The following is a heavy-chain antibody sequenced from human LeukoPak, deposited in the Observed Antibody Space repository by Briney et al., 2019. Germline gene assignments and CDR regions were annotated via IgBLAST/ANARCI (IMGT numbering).Heavy chain of an antibody. Sequence: PSETLSLTCAVSGGSISSGGYSWSWIRQPPGKGLEWIGYIYHSGSTYYNPSLKSRVTISVDRSKNQFSLKLSSVTAADTAVYYCARGGFGVFERSSYFDYWGQGTLVTVSS. CDR1: GGSISSGGYS. J-gene: IGHJ4*02. CDR2: IYHSGST. CDR3: ARGGFGVFERSSYFDY. D-gene: IGHD3-10*01. V-gene: IGHV4-30-2*01.